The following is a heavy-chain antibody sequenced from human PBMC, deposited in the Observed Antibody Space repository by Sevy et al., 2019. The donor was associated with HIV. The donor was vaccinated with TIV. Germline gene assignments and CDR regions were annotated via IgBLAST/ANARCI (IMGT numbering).Heavy chain of an antibody. CDR2: IRNKADSYTT. V-gene: IGHV3-72*01. J-gene: IGHJ4*02. CDR1: GFTFSDHY. D-gene: IGHD6-13*01. Sequence: GGCLRLSCAASGFTFSDHYMEWVRQAPGKGLEWIGRIRNKADSYTTEYAASVKGRFTISRDDSKNSVYLLMNSLKTEDTAVSYCATHPGIAAAGRVFDYWGQGTLVTVSS. CDR3: ATHPGIAAAGRVFDY.